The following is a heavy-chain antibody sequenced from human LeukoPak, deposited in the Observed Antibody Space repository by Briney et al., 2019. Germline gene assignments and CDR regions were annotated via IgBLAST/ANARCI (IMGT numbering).Heavy chain of an antibody. CDR2: ISSSSSYI. CDR3: ARYGDYGAFDI. D-gene: IGHD4-17*01. CDR1: GFTFSSYS. Sequence: GGSLRLSCAASGFTFSSYSMNWVRQAPGKGLEWVSSISSSSSYIYYADSVKGRFTIPRDNAKNSLYLQMNSLRAEDTAVYYCARYGDYGAFDIWGQGTMVTVSS. J-gene: IGHJ3*02. V-gene: IGHV3-21*01.